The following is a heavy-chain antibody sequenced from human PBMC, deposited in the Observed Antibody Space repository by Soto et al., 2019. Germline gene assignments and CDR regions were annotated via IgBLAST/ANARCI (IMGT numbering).Heavy chain of an antibody. CDR1: GGTFSSNA. CDR3: ARDFGARGFYYGMDV. D-gene: IGHD3-10*01. V-gene: IGHV1-69*13. J-gene: IGHJ6*02. CDR2: IIPIFGTA. Sequence: SVTVCCKASGGTFSSNAIRWVRQAPGQGLEWMGGIIPIFGTANYAQKFQGRVTITADESTSTAYMELSSLRSEDTAVYYCARDFGARGFYYGMDVWGQGTTVTVSS.